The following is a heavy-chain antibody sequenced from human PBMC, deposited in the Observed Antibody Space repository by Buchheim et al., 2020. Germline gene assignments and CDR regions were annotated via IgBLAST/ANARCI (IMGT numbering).Heavy chain of an antibody. V-gene: IGHV3-23*01. J-gene: IGHJ4*02. CDR3: VKDLWSGSYFDY. Sequence: EVQLLESGGGLVQPGGSLRLSCAASGFTFSSYAMSWVRQAPGKGLEWVSAISGSGGLTYYADSVKGRFTISRDKSKNQLDLQMNSLRAEDTAVYYCVKDLWSGSYFDYWGQGTL. CDR2: ISGSGGLT. D-gene: IGHD1-26*01. CDR1: GFTFSSYA.